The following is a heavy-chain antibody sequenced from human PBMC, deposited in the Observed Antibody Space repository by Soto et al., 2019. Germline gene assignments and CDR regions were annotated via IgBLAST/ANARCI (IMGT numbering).Heavy chain of an antibody. J-gene: IGHJ3*01. V-gene: IGHV3-23*01. CDR2: ISANGIDN. D-gene: IGHD2-21*02. CDR1: GFTFRYHG. CDR3: AKGFIVVVTAIRPDDNFDV. Sequence: RRLSCAASGFTFRYHGMSWVRQAPGKGLEWVSTISANGIDNHYPDSVKGRFTISRDNSRNTLDLHMSSLSAEDAAVYSCAKGFIVVVTAIRPDDNFDV.